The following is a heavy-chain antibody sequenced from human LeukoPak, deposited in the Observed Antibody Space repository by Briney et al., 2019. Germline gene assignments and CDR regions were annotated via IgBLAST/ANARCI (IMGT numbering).Heavy chain of an antibody. Sequence: GGSLRLSCAAPGFTFSSYAMHWVRQAPGKGLEYVSAISSNGGSTYYANSVKGRFTISRDNSKNTLYLQMGSLRAEDMAVYYCARGELGSRIADPWGQGTLVTVSS. V-gene: IGHV3-64*01. J-gene: IGHJ5*02. CDR2: ISSNGGST. CDR1: GFTFSSYA. CDR3: ARGELGSRIADP. D-gene: IGHD1-26*01.